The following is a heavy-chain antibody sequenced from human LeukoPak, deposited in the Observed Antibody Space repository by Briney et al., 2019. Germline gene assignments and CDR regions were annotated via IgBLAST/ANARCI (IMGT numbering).Heavy chain of an antibody. J-gene: IGHJ3*02. D-gene: IGHD3-22*01. Sequence: GGSLRLSCAASGFTFSDYYMSWIRQAPGKGLEWVSYISSSGSTIYYADSVKGRFTISRDNAKNSLYLQMNSLRAEDTAVYYCARDPYDSSGYYLDDDAFDIWGQGTMVTVSS. CDR1: GFTFSDYY. CDR2: ISSSGSTI. CDR3: ARDPYDSSGYYLDDDAFDI. V-gene: IGHV3-11*04.